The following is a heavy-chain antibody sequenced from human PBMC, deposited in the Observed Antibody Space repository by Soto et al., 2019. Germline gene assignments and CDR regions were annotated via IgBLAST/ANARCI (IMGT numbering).Heavy chain of an antibody. J-gene: IGHJ6*02. CDR1: GYTLTELS. D-gene: IGHD2-15*01. Sequence: ASVKVSCKVSGYTLTELSMHWVRQAPGKGLEWMGGFDPEDGETIYAQKFQGRVTMTEDTSKNQFSLKLSSVTAADTAVYYCARTQVAWDYYYYYYGMDVWGQGTTVTVSS. CDR3: ARTQVAWDYYYYYYGMDV. V-gene: IGHV1-24*01. CDR2: FDPEDGET.